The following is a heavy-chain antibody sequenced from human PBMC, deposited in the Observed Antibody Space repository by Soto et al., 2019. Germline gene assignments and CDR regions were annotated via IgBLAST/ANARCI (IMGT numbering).Heavy chain of an antibody. Sequence: QVQLQESGPGLVKPSETLSLTCAVSGYSISSGYYWGWIRQPPGKGLEWIGSIYHSGSTYYNPSLKSRVTISVDTSKNQFSLKLRSVTAADTAVYYCARASGGYTRGYYYYYGMDVWGQGTTVTVSS. CDR1: GYSISSGYY. J-gene: IGHJ6*02. CDR3: ARASGGYTRGYYYYYGMDV. D-gene: IGHD5-12*01. V-gene: IGHV4-38-2*01. CDR2: IYHSGST.